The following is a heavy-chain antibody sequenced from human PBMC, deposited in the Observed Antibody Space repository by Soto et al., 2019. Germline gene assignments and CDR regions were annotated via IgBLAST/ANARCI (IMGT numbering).Heavy chain of an antibody. CDR3: VHSRCGGDCLQSYSAHYSYGMDV. CDR2: IYWDDDK. Sequence: SGPTLVNPTQTLTLTCTFSGFSLSTSGMGVGWIRQPPGKALEWLALIYWDDDKRYSPSLKSRLTITKDTSKNQVVLTMTNMDPVDTATYYCVHSRCGGDCLQSYSAHYSYGMDVWGQGT. D-gene: IGHD2-21*02. CDR1: GFSLSTSGMG. J-gene: IGHJ6*02. V-gene: IGHV2-5*02.